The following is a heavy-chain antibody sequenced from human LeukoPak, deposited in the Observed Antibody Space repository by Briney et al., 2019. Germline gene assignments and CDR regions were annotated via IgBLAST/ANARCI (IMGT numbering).Heavy chain of an antibody. CDR1: GGSISSYY. J-gene: IGHJ3*02. CDR3: ARDPGIYYDGGGAAFNI. V-gene: IGHV4-59*12. CDR2: IYYSGST. D-gene: IGHD3-22*01. Sequence: PSETLSLTCTVSGGSISSYYWSWIRQPPGKGLEWIGYIYYSGSTNYNPSLKSRVTISVDTSKNQFSLKLSSVTAADTAVYFCARDPGIYYDGGGAAFNIWGQGTMVTVSS.